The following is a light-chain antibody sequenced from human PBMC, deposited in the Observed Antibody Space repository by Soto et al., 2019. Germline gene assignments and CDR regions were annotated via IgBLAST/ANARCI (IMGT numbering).Light chain of an antibody. J-gene: IGLJ3*02. CDR3: ISYTSSSTWV. V-gene: IGLV2-14*01. CDR2: EVS. CDR1: RSDVGGYNY. Sequence: QSALTQPASVSGSPGQSITISCTGTRSDVGGYNYVSWYQQHPGTAPKLMIYEVSNRPSGVSDRFSGSRSGNTASLTISGLQAEDDSDYYCISYTSSSTWVFGGGTKLTVL.